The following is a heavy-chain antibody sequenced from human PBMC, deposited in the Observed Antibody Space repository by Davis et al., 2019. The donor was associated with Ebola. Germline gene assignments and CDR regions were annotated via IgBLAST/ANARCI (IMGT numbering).Heavy chain of an antibody. Sequence: GESLKISCAASEFTFSDYYMSWIRQAPGKGLEWISYISSSSSDTNYADSVKGRFTISRDNAKNSLYLQMNSLRAEDTAVYYCARSGGYSYWGLDYWGQGTLVTVSS. CDR2: ISSSSSDT. D-gene: IGHD5-18*01. J-gene: IGHJ4*02. CDR1: EFTFSDYY. CDR3: ARSGGYSYWGLDY. V-gene: IGHV3-11*06.